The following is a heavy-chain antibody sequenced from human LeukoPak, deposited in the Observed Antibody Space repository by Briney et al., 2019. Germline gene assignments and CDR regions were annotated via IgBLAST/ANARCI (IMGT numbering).Heavy chain of an antibody. CDR1: GGSISNYY. Sequence: PSETLSLTCTVSGGSISNYYWSWIRQPAGKGLEWIGRIYASGSTNYNPSLKSRVTISVDTSKNQFSLKVNSLTAADTAVYYCARDRGDGYGNYWFDFWGQGTLVTVSS. CDR3: ARDRGDGYGNYWFDF. V-gene: IGHV4-4*07. J-gene: IGHJ4*02. D-gene: IGHD5-24*01. CDR2: IYASGST.